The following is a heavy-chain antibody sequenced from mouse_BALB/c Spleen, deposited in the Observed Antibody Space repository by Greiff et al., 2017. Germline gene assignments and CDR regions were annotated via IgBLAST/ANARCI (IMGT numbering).Heavy chain of an antibody. CDR1: GFSFTGYG. J-gene: IGHJ4*01. CDR3: ARGDYGSSYAMDY. Sequence: VQLKESGPGLVAPSQSLSITCTVSGFSFTGYGVNWVRQPPGKGLEWLGMIWGDGSTDYNSALKSRLSISKDNSKSQVFLKMNSLQTDDTARYYCARGDYGSSYAMDYWGQGTSVTVSS. CDR2: IWGDGST. V-gene: IGHV2-6-7*01. D-gene: IGHD1-1*01.